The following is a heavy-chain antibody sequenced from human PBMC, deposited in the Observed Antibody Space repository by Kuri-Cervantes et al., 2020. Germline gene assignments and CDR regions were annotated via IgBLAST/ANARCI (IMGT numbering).Heavy chain of an antibody. D-gene: IGHD2-21*01. Sequence: GSLRLSCAASGFTFSSYSMNWVRQAPGKGLEWVSDIRGSGNTYYSDSVKGRFTISRDNSKNTLYLQMNSLRVEDTAVYYCAKASYSVADFGYWGQGTLVTVSS. CDR1: GFTFSSYS. CDR3: AKASYSVADFGY. V-gene: IGHV3-23*01. J-gene: IGHJ4*02. CDR2: IRGSGNT.